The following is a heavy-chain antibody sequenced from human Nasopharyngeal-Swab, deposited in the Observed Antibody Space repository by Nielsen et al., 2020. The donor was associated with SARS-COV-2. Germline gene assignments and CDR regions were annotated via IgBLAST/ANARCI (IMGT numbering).Heavy chain of an antibody. CDR2: ISSSSSYI. Sequence: GGSLRLSCAASGFTFSSCSMNWVRQAPGKGLEWVSSISSSSSYIYYADSVKGRFTISRDNAKNSLYLQMNSLRAEDTAVYYCAKSECSSTSCYVDYYYYYMDVWGKGTTVTVSS. V-gene: IGHV3-21*01. J-gene: IGHJ6*03. CDR3: AKSECSSTSCYVDYYYYYMDV. CDR1: GFTFSSCS. D-gene: IGHD2-2*01.